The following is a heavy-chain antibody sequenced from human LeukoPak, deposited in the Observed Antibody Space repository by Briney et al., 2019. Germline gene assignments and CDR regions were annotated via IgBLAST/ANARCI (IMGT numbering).Heavy chain of an antibody. CDR2: VYYSGST. D-gene: IGHD5-12*01. Sequence: SETLSLTCTVSGGSISSSSYYWGWIRQPPATGLEWIGSVYYSGSTYYNPSPKSRVTISVDTSKSQFSLKLSSVTAADTAVYYCARRADRVSGYDGYYYYGMDVWGQGTTVTVSS. J-gene: IGHJ6*02. CDR1: GGSISSSSYY. CDR3: ARRADRVSGYDGYYYYGMDV. V-gene: IGHV4-39*01.